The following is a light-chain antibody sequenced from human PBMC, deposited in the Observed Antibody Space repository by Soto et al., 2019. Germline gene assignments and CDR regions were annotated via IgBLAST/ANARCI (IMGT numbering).Light chain of an antibody. V-gene: IGKV3-20*01. Sequence: EIVLTQSPGTLSLSPGERATLSCRASQSISSSYLAWYQQKPGQAPRLLVYGASSRATCIPDRFSGSGSGTDFTLTISRLEPEDFALYYCQQYSSTFWTFGQGTKVEIK. CDR1: QSISSSY. CDR2: GAS. J-gene: IGKJ1*01. CDR3: QQYSSTFWT.